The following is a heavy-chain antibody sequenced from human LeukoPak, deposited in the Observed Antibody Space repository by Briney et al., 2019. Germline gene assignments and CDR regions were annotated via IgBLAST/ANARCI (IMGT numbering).Heavy chain of an antibody. V-gene: IGHV4-59*01. J-gene: IGHJ4*02. Sequence: SETLSLTRTVSGGSISSYYWSWIRQPPVKGLEWIGYIYYSGSTNYNPSLKSRVTISVDTSKNQFSLKLSSVTAADTAVYYCARGIDSSGYYYLDYWGQGTLVTVSS. CDR3: ARGIDSSGYYYLDY. D-gene: IGHD3-22*01. CDR1: GGSISSYY. CDR2: IYYSGST.